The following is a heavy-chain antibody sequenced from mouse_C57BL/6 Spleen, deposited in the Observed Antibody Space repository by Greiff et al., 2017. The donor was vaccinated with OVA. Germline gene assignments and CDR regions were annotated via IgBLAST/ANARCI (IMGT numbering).Heavy chain of an antibody. CDR3: ARGDYDGYYAMDY. CDR1: GYTFTSYW. Sequence: QVQLQQPGAELVRPGTSVKLSCKASGYTFTSYWMHWVKQRPGQGLEWIGVIDPSDSYTNYNQKFKGKATLTVDTSSSTAYMQLSSLTSEDSAVYYGARGDYDGYYAMDYWGQGTSVTVSS. V-gene: IGHV1-59*01. D-gene: IGHD2-4*01. J-gene: IGHJ4*01. CDR2: IDPSDSYT.